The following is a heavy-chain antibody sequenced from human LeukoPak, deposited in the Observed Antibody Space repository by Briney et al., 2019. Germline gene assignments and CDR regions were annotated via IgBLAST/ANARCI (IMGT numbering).Heavy chain of an antibody. CDR1: GFTFSSYA. Sequence: GGSLRLSCAASGFTFSSYAMSWVRQAPGKGLEWVSAISGSGGSTYYADSVKGRFTISRDNSKNTLYLRMSSLRAVDTAVYYCAKDMAGYSSSWFDHWGQGTLVTVSS. V-gene: IGHV3-23*01. CDR2: ISGSGGST. J-gene: IGHJ5*02. D-gene: IGHD6-13*01. CDR3: AKDMAGYSSSWFDH.